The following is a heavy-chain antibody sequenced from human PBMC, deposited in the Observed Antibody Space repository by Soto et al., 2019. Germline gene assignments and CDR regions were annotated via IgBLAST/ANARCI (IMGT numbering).Heavy chain of an antibody. J-gene: IGHJ4*02. D-gene: IGHD3-22*01. CDR3: ARVRGEDSSGYYYLFDY. CDR1: GGTFSSYA. CDR2: IIPIFGTA. Sequence: QVQLVRSGAEVKKPGSSVKVSCKASGGTFSSYAISWVRQAPGQGLEWMGGIIPIFGTANYAQKFQGRVTITADESTSTAYMELSSLRSEDTAVYYCARVRGEDSSGYYYLFDYWGQGTLVTVSS. V-gene: IGHV1-69*01.